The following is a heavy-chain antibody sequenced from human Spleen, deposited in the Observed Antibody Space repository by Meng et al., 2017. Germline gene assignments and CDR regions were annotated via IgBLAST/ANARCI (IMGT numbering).Heavy chain of an antibody. Sequence: ASVKVSCKAYGYNFPDYYIHWVRRAPGQGLEWMGHINPDTGDTLYAQKFQGRVSMTGDTSISTAYMELSGLRSDDTAMYYCARDEDISAAGKLFGDYWGQGTLVTVSS. CDR2: INPDTGDT. V-gene: IGHV1-2*06. CDR1: GYNFPDYY. CDR3: ARDEDISAAGKLFGDY. J-gene: IGHJ4*02. D-gene: IGHD6-25*01.